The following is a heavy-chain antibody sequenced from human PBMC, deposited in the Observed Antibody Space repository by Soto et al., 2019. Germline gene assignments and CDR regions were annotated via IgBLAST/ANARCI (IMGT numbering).Heavy chain of an antibody. Sequence: QAGGSLRLSCAASGFTFSSYEMNWVRQAPGKGLEWVSYISSSGSTIYYADSVKGRFTISRDNAKNSLYLQMNSLRAEDTAVYYCAREVGIFGVIGWFDPWGQGTLVTVSS. CDR2: ISSSGSTI. CDR3: AREVGIFGVIGWFDP. V-gene: IGHV3-48*03. D-gene: IGHD3-3*01. CDR1: GFTFSSYE. J-gene: IGHJ5*02.